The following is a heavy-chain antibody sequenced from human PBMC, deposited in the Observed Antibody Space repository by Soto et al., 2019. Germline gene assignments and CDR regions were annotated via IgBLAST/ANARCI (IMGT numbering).Heavy chain of an antibody. Sequence: QAQLVQSGAEVKKPGASVKVSCKASGYTFYSHSISWVRQAPGQGLEWMGRINGDYGNTQYAQKFRGRVTMTTDTSTTTVYMELTNLRSDDTAVYYCARCIQGDYYYGMDVWGQGTTVTVSS. CDR2: INGDYGNT. J-gene: IGHJ6*02. CDR1: GYTFYSHS. CDR3: ARCIQGDYYYGMDV. V-gene: IGHV1-18*01. D-gene: IGHD5-18*01.